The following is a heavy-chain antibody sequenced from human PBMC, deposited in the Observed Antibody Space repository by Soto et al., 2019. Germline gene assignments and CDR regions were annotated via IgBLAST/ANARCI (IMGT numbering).Heavy chain of an antibody. J-gene: IGHJ6*04. CDR1: GFTFSDYY. Sequence: QVQLVESGGGLVKPGGSLRLSCAASGFTFSDYYMSWIRQTPGEGLEWVSYISPGGSTIYYADSVKGRFTISRDDAKNTLFRQRTSRGAEDPAVYYCARGHYGRDVGGEGTTFTVSS. CDR2: ISPGGSTI. CDR3: ARGHYGRDV. V-gene: IGHV3-11*01.